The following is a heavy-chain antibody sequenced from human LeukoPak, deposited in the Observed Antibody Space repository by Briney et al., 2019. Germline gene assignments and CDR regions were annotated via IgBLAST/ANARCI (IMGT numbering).Heavy chain of an antibody. CDR1: GGSISSSF. D-gene: IGHD3-10*01. CDR2: IYSSGNT. J-gene: IGHJ4*02. V-gene: IGHV4-4*09. CDR3: ARVPEGIRFDY. Sequence: SETLSLTCTVSGGSISSSFWRWIRQAPGGGLEWIGYIYSSGNTTYNPSLKSRVTMSVDTSKNQFSLKLTSMSVADTAVYFCARVPEGIRFDYWGQGALVTVSS.